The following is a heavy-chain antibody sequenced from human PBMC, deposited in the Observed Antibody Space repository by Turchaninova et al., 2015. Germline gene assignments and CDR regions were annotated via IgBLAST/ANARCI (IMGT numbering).Heavy chain of an antibody. CDR1: GFTFSSYA. V-gene: IGHV3-30*04. CDR3: ARDRTRRYPYYYYGMDV. D-gene: IGHD2-2*01. CDR2: ISYDGSNK. J-gene: IGHJ6*02. Sequence: QVQLVESGGGVVMPGRSVGPSGAALGFTFSSYAMHWVRQAPGKGLEWWAVISYDGSNKYYADSVKGRFTISRDNSKNTLYLQMNSLRAEDTAVYYCARDRTRRYPYYYYGMDVWGQGTTVTVSS.